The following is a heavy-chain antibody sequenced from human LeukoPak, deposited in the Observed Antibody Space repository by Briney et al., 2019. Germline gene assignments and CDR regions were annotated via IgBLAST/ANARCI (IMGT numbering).Heavy chain of an antibody. Sequence: PGGSLRLSCAASGFTFSSYAMSWDRQAPGKGLEWVSAISGSGGSTYYADSVKGRFTTSRDNSKYTLYLQMNSLRAEDTAVYYCAKLTLYYGSGSYSDYWGQGTLVTVSS. D-gene: IGHD3-10*01. V-gene: IGHV3-23*01. CDR3: AKLTLYYGSGSYSDY. CDR1: GFTFSSYA. J-gene: IGHJ4*02. CDR2: ISGSGGST.